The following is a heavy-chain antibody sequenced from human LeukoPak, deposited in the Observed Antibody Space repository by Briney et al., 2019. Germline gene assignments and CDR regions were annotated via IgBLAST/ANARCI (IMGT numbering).Heavy chain of an antibody. CDR3: ARITMVRGFDY. CDR1: GFTYSVYA. CDR2: ISSSSSYI. V-gene: IGHV3-21*01. D-gene: IGHD3-10*01. Sequence: GGSLRLSCAVSGFTYSVYAMSWVRQAPGKGLEWVSSISSSSSYIYYADSVKGRFTISRDNAKNSLYLQMSSLRAEDTAVYYCARITMVRGFDYWGQGTLVTVSS. J-gene: IGHJ4*02.